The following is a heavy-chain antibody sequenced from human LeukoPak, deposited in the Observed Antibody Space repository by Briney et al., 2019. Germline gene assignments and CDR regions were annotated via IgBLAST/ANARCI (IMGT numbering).Heavy chain of an antibody. D-gene: IGHD3-10*01. CDR1: GGSISRSSYY. V-gene: IGHV4-39*07. Sequence: PSETLSLTCTVSGGSISRSSYYWGWIRQPPGKGLEWIGSIYYSGSTFYNPSLKSRVTILVDTSKNQFSLKLSSVTAADTAVYYCARDYGSGRRYYYMDVWGKGTTVTVSS. CDR2: IYYSGST. CDR3: ARDYGSGRRYYYMDV. J-gene: IGHJ6*03.